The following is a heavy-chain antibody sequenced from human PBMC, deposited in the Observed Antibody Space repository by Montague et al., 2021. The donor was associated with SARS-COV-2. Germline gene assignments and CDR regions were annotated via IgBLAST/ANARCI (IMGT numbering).Heavy chain of an antibody. J-gene: IGHJ6*02. CDR2: VYYSRRS. D-gene: IGHD2-15*01. Sequence: SETLSLTCTVSGYSIRTRYWNCIRQPPGKGLEWIAYVYYSRRSSYNSSLKSRVTISVDTSKNQVSLNLRSVTAADTAVYFCARADRRDPDTPYRYYYKGMDLWGQGTTVTVSS. V-gene: IGHV4-59*01. CDR3: ARADRRDPDTPYRYYYKGMDL. CDR1: GYSIRTRY.